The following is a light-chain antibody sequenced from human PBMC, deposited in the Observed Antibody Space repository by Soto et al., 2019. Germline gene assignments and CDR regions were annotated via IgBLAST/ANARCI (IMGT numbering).Light chain of an antibody. Sequence: QPVLTQSPSASASLGTSVKLTCTLGSGHSSRAIAWHQQKPGKGPRYLMKVNSDGSHIKGDGIPDRFSGSSSGPERYLTISRLQSEDETDYYCQTWGTGIRVFGGGTKLTVL. CDR1: SGHSSRA. J-gene: IGLJ3*02. V-gene: IGLV4-69*01. CDR2: VNSDGSH. CDR3: QTWGTGIRV.